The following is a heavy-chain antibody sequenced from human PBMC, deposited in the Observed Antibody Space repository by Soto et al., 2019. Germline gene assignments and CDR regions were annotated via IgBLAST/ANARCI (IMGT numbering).Heavy chain of an antibody. CDR2: IRSKGHNYAT. Sequence: GGSLRLSCAASGFAFSGSAMYWVRQASGKGPEWVGRIRSKGHNYATEYAASVKGRFTISRDDSKNTAYLQMNSLQTEDTAVYYCTRDLFSYDYSGILWFDPWGEGTLVTGSS. CDR3: TRDLFSYDYSGILWFDP. D-gene: IGHD3-16*01. CDR1: GFAFSGSA. V-gene: IGHV3-73*01. J-gene: IGHJ5*02.